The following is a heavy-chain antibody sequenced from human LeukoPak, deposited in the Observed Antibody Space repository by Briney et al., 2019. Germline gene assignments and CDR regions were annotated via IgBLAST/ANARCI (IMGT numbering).Heavy chain of an antibody. Sequence: GGSLRLSCAASGFTFSSYSMNWVRQAPGKGLEWLSYITSSSSSIFYADSVKGRFTISRDNAKNSLYLQMNSLRVEDTAVYYCAKDQGRDYYYYYYMDVWGKGTTVTVSS. J-gene: IGHJ6*03. V-gene: IGHV3-48*04. D-gene: IGHD5-24*01. CDR3: AKDQGRDYYYYYYMDV. CDR2: ITSSSSSI. CDR1: GFTFSSYS.